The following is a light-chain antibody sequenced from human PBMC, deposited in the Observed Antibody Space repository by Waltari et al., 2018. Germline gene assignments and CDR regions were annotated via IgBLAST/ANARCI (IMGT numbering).Light chain of an antibody. V-gene: IGKV3-11*01. CDR1: QSVSSY. J-gene: IGKJ4*01. CDR3: QQRSNWPG. CDR2: DAS. Sequence: EIVLTQSPATLSLSPGERAPLSCRASQSVSSYLAWYQQKPGQAPRLLIYDASNRATGIPARFSGSGSGTDFTLTISSLEPEDFAVYYCQQRSNWPGFGGGTKVEIK.